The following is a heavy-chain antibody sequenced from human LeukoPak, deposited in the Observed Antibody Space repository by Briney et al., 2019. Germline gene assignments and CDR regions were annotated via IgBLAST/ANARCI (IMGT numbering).Heavy chain of an antibody. CDR3: ARVSKTYSYGYLNDY. CDR2: IKQDGSEK. V-gene: IGHV3-7*01. CDR1: GFTFSSYW. D-gene: IGHD5-18*01. Sequence: GGSLRLSCAASGFTFSSYWTSWVRQAPGKGLEWVANIKQDGSEKYYEDSVKGRFTISRDNAKNSLYLQMNSLRAEDTAVYYCARVSKTYSYGYLNDYWGQGTLVTVSS. J-gene: IGHJ4*02.